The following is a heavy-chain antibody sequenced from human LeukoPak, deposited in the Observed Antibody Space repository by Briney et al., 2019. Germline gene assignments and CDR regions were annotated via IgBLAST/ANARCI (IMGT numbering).Heavy chain of an antibody. Sequence: ASVKVSCKASGYTFTGYYMHWVRQAPGQWLEWMGWINPNSGGTNYAQKFQGRVTITADKSTSTAYMELSSLRSEDTAVYYCARSRDGYNYEGHYWGQGTLVTVSS. CDR1: GYTFTGYY. D-gene: IGHD5-24*01. CDR2: INPNSGGT. J-gene: IGHJ4*02. CDR3: ARSRDGYNYEGHY. V-gene: IGHV1-2*02.